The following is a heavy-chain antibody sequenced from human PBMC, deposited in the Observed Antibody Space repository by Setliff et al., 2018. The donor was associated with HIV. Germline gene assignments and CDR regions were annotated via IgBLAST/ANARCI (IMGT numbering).Heavy chain of an antibody. D-gene: IGHD3-10*01. CDR1: GFTFGRYT. CDR2: ITGSGGST. V-gene: IGHV3-23*01. CDR3: ARKFRPGHGVDV. Sequence: PGGSLRLSCEASGFTFGRYTMNWVRQAPGKGLEWVSAITGSGGSTYYADSVKGRFTISRDNSKNTLYLQMNSLRAEDTAIYYCARKFRPGHGVDVWGQGTTVTVSS. J-gene: IGHJ6*02.